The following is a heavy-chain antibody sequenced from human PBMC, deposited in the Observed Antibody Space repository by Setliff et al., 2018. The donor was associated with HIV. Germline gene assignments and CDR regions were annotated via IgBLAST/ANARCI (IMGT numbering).Heavy chain of an antibody. Sequence: PGGSLRLSCAASGFTFSSYSMNWVRQAPGKGLEWVSYISSSSSTIYYADSVKGRFTISRDNAKNSLYLQMNSLRAEDTAVYYCARENLEWLDLPQITFDYWGQGTLVTVSS. V-gene: IGHV3-48*01. CDR1: GFTFSSYS. J-gene: IGHJ4*02. D-gene: IGHD3-3*01. CDR2: ISSSSSTI. CDR3: ARENLEWLDLPQITFDY.